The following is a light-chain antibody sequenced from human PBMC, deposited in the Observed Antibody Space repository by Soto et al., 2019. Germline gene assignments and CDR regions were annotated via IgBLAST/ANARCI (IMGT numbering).Light chain of an antibody. V-gene: IGKV1-9*01. CDR2: AAS. Sequence: DIQLTQSPSFLSASEGDRVTITCRASQGISSYLAWYQQKPGKAPKLLMYAASTLQRGVPSRFSGSGSGTEFTLAISSLQPEDFAVYYCLQYNNWPHWTFGQGTKVDI. CDR1: QGISSY. J-gene: IGKJ1*01. CDR3: LQYNNWPHWT.